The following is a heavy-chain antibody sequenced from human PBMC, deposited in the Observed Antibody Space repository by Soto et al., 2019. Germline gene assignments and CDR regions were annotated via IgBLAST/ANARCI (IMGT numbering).Heavy chain of an antibody. CDR1: GYTFTSYG. CDR3: ARGSIAVAGGNAFDI. D-gene: IGHD6-19*01. J-gene: IGHJ3*02. V-gene: IGHV1-18*01. Sequence: ASVMVSCKASGYTFTSYGISWVRQAPGQGLEWMGWISAYNGNTNYAQKLQGRVTMTTDTSTSTAYMELRSLRSDDTAGYYCARGSIAVAGGNAFDIWGQGTMVTVSS. CDR2: ISAYNGNT.